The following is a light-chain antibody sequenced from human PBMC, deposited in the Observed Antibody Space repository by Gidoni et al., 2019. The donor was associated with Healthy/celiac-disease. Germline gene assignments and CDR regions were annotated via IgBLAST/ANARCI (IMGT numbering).Light chain of an antibody. V-gene: IGKV3-15*01. CDR3: QQYNNWPMYT. Sequence: EIVMTQSPAPLSVSPGERATLSCRASQSVSSNLAWYQQKPGQAPRLLIYGASTRATGIPARFSGSGSGTEFTLNISSLQSEDFAVYYCQQYNNWPMYTFGQGTKLEIK. J-gene: IGKJ2*01. CDR1: QSVSSN. CDR2: GAS.